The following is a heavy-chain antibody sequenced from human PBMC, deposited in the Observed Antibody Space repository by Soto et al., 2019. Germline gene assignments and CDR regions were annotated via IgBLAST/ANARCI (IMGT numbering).Heavy chain of an antibody. D-gene: IGHD3-3*01. Sequence: GGALGPSCAASGFTFRSYAMHWVRQAPAKGLEYVSAISSNGGSTYYADSVKGRFTISRDNSKNTLYLQMSSLRAEDTAVYYCVKSGVLRFLEWLYPYYYYGMDVWGQGTTVTVSS. CDR2: ISSNGGST. J-gene: IGHJ6*02. CDR1: GFTFRSYA. CDR3: VKSGVLRFLEWLYPYYYYGMDV. V-gene: IGHV3-64D*06.